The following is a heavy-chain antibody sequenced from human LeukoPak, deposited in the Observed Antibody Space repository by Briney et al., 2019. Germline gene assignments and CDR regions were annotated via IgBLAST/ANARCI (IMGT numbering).Heavy chain of an antibody. J-gene: IGHJ4*01. D-gene: IGHD5-18*01. CDR2: IRQDGSEK. CDR1: GFTFSNYW. V-gene: IGHV3-7*05. Sequence: GGSLRLSCAAYGFTFSNYWMSWVRQAPGKGLEWVANIRQDGSEKYYVDSVKGRFTISRDNAKKSLYLQMNSLRAEDTAVYYCARESGHTYDYCDYWGHGTLVTVSS. CDR3: ARESGHTYDYCDY.